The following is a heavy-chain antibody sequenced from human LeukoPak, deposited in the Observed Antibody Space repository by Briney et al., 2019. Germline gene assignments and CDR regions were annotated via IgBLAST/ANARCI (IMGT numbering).Heavy chain of an antibody. CDR2: ISAYNGNT. CDR1: GYTFTSYG. CDR3: ARAEGLRDSSGYYYEYRGFEI. V-gene: IGHV1-18*01. D-gene: IGHD3-22*01. J-gene: IGHJ3*02. Sequence: GASVKVSCKASGYTFTSYGISWVRQAPGQGLEWMGWISAYNGNTNYAQKLQGRVTMTTDTSTSTAYMELRSLRSDDTAVYYCARAEGLRDSSGYYYEYRGFEIWGQGTMVTVSS.